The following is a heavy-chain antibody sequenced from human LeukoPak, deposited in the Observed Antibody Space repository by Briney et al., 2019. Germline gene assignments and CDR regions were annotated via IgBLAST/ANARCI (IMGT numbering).Heavy chain of an antibody. CDR3: AKAPYGDILTGYYYY. CDR2: ISGGGGST. V-gene: IGHV3-23*01. J-gene: IGHJ4*02. Sequence: GGSLRLSCAASGFTFSSDAMTWVRQAPGKGLEWVSGISGGGGSTYYADSVKGRFIISRDNSKNTLYLQMNSLRAEDTAEYYCAKAPYGDILTGYYYYWGQGTVVTVSS. CDR1: GFTFSSDA. D-gene: IGHD3-9*01.